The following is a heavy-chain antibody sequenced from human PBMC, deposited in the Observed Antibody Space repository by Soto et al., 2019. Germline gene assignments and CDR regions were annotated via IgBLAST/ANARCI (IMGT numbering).Heavy chain of an antibody. Sequence: GSLRLSCAASGFTVSSNYMSWVRQAPGKGLEWVSVIYSGGSTYYADSVKGRFTISRDNSKNTLYLQMNSLRAEDTAVYYCARENRPPPNYYYYGMDVWGQGTTVTVSS. CDR3: ARENRPPPNYYYYGMDV. J-gene: IGHJ6*02. CDR2: IYSGGST. V-gene: IGHV3-53*01. CDR1: GFTVSSNY.